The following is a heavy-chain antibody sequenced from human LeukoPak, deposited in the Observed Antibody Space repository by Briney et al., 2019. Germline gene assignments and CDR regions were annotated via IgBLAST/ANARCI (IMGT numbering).Heavy chain of an antibody. CDR3: ARDGPYFDY. Sequence: GGSLRLSCAASGFTFSSYSMNWVRQAPGKGLEWVSVIYSGGSTYYADSVKGRFTISRDNSKNTLYLQMNSLRAEDTAVYYCARDGPYFDYWGQGTLVTVSS. CDR1: GFTFSSYS. CDR2: IYSGGST. J-gene: IGHJ4*02. V-gene: IGHV3-53*01.